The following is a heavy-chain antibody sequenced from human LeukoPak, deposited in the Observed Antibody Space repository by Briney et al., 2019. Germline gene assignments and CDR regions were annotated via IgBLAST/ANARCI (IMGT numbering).Heavy chain of an antibody. D-gene: IGHD1-26*01. V-gene: IGHV3-64*01. CDR2: MSSNGGTT. CDR3: ARVGDVGPFNY. Sequence: GGSLRLSCAASGFTFSSYAMHWVRQAPGKGLEYVSAMSSNGGTTDYANSVKGRFTISRDNSKNTLYLQMGSLRAEGMAVYYCARVGDVGPFNYWGQGTLVTVSS. CDR1: GFTFSSYA. J-gene: IGHJ4*02.